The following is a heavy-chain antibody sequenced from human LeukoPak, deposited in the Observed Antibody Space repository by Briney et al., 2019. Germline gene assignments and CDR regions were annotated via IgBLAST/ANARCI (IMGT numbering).Heavy chain of an antibody. CDR2: IYHSGST. Sequence: PSETLSLTCAVSGGSISSSNWWSWVRQPPGKGLEWIGEIYHSGSTNYNPSLRSRVTISVDKSKNQFSLKLSSVTAADTAVYYCARTKFQQLAWDYWGQGTLVTVSS. CDR3: ARTKFQQLAWDY. J-gene: IGHJ4*02. CDR1: GGSISSSNW. V-gene: IGHV4-4*02. D-gene: IGHD6-13*01.